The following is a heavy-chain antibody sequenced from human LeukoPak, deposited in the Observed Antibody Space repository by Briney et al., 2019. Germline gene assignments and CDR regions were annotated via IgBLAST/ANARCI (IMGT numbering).Heavy chain of an antibody. CDR2: IRSDESNK. CDR1: GFTFSSYG. J-gene: IGHJ3*02. V-gene: IGHV3-30*02. CDR3: AKDSRLTRGAFDI. Sequence: PGGFLRLSCAASGFTFSSYGMHWVRQAPGKGLEWVTFIRSDESNKYYTDSVKGRFTISRDNSKNTLYLQMNSLRAEDTAVYYCAKDSRLTRGAFDIWGQGTMVTVSS. D-gene: IGHD7-27*01.